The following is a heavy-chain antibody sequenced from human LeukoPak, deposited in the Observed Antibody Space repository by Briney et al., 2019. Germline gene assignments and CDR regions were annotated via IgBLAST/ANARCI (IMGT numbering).Heavy chain of an antibody. V-gene: IGHV3-11*04. CDR1: GFTFSDYY. CDR3: AKDRCNNGIGCYYYYMDL. D-gene: IGHD2-8*01. CDR2: ISNSGSTI. J-gene: IGHJ6*03. Sequence: GGSLRLSCAASGFTFSDYYMSWIRQAPGKGLEWVSYISNSGSTIYYADSVKGRFFISRDNAKNSLYLQMNSLRAEDTAVYYCAKDRCNNGIGCYYYYMDLWGKGTTVTISS.